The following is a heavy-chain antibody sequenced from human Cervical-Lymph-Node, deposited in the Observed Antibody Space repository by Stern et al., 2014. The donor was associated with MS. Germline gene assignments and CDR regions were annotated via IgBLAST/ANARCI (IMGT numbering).Heavy chain of an antibody. J-gene: IGHJ4*02. Sequence: EVQLVESGAEVKKPGESLKISCKLSGYSFTIYYIAWVRQMPGKGLEWRGFIYPYDSDPPYSPPFQGQVTISADKSITTAYLQWSSLRASDTAMYYCARHVQGFDYWGQGTLVTVSS. CDR2: IYPYDSDP. CDR1: GYSFTIYY. V-gene: IGHV5-51*01. CDR3: ARHVQGFDY.